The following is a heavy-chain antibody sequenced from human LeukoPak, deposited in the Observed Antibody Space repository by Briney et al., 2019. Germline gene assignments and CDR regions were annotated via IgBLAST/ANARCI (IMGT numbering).Heavy chain of an antibody. CDR2: INPSGGST. Sequence: ASVKVSCKASGYTFTSYYMHWVRQAPGQGLEWMGIINPSGGSTSYAQKFQGRVTMTRDTSTSTAYMELSSLRSEDTAVYYCAREVVAYGGNSEAFDIWGQGTMVTVSS. D-gene: IGHD4-23*01. V-gene: IGHV1-46*01. CDR3: AREVVAYGGNSEAFDI. CDR1: GYTFTSYY. J-gene: IGHJ3*02.